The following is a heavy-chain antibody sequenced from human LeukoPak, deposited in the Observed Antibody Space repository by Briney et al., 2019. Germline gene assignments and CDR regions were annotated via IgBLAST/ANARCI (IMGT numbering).Heavy chain of an antibody. D-gene: IGHD2-2*01. CDR1: RYTLTGYY. CDR2: INPNSGGT. J-gene: IGHJ4*02. V-gene: IGHV1-2*02. CDR3: ARMILVPAAMDY. Sequence: ASVKVSCKASRYTLTGYYMHWVRQAPGHRLESMGWINPNSGGTNYAQKFQGRVTMTRDTSISTAYMELSRLRSDDTAVYYCARMILVPAAMDYWGQGTLVTVSS.